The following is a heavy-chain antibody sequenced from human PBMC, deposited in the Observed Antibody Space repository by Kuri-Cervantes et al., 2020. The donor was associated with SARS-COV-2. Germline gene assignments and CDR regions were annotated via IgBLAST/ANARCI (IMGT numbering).Heavy chain of an antibody. CDR3: AKYKGRVDGYKEGWFDP. J-gene: IGHJ5*02. CDR1: GFTFSNYD. CDR2: ISGSGGST. V-gene: IGHV3-23*01. Sequence: GGSLRLSCAASGFTFSNYDMNWVRQAPGKGLEWVSAISGSGGSTYYADSVKGRFTISRDNSENTLYLQMNSLRAEDTAVYYCAKYKGRVDGYKEGWFDPWGQGTLVTVSS. D-gene: IGHD5-24*01.